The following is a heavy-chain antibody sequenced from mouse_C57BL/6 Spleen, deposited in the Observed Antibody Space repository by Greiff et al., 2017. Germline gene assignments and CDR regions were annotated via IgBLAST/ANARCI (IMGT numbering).Heavy chain of an antibody. J-gene: IGHJ3*01. D-gene: IGHD2-4*01. V-gene: IGHV5-17*01. Sequence: VQLKAFGGGLVKPGGSLKLSCAASGFTFSDYGMHWVRQAPEKGLEWVAYSSCGSSTIYYADTVKGRFTISRDNAKNTLFLQMTSLRSEDTAMYYCSYDYDFAYWGQGTLVTVSA. CDR1: GFTFSDYG. CDR3: SYDYDFAY. CDR2: SSCGSSTI.